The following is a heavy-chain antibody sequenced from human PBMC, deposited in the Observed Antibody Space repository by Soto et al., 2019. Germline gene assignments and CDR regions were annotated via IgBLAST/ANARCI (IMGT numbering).Heavy chain of an antibody. Sequence: ASVKVSCKASGYTFTSYGISWVRQAPGQGLEWMGWISAYNGNTNYAQKLQGRVTMTTDTSTSTAYMELRSLRSDDTAVYYCARDYYDSSGYYYYYGMDVRGKGTTVTVSS. J-gene: IGHJ6*04. CDR3: ARDYYDSSGYYYYYGMDV. D-gene: IGHD3-22*01. V-gene: IGHV1-18*01. CDR1: GYTFTSYG. CDR2: ISAYNGNT.